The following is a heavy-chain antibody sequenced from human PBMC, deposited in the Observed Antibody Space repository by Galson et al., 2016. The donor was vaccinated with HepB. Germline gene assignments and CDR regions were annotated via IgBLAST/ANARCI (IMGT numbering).Heavy chain of an antibody. CDR3: ARCRGGATQRYFDY. J-gene: IGHJ4*02. CDR1: GFTFSSYA. CDR2: ISDNGGRT. Sequence: SLRLSCAASGFTFSSYAMHWVRQAPGKGLECVSTISDNGGRTYYANSVKGRFTISRDNSKNTLYLQMGSLRAEDMAVYYCARCRGGATQRYFDYWGQGTLVTVSS. D-gene: IGHD1-26*01. V-gene: IGHV3-64*01.